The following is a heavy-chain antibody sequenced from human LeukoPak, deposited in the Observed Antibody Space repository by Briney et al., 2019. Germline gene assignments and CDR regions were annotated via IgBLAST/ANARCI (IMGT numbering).Heavy chain of an antibody. CDR3: VRVFAVGTTFAFDI. Sequence: SETLSLTCSVSGGSISNYYWSWIRQPAGKGLGYIGRVHSSGSTHYIPSLRSRLTMSVDTSKNQFSLTLTSVTAADTAVYYCVRVFAVGTTFAFDIWGQGTMVTVSS. V-gene: IGHV4-4*07. CDR2: VHSSGST. CDR1: GGSISNYY. J-gene: IGHJ3*02. D-gene: IGHD1-26*01.